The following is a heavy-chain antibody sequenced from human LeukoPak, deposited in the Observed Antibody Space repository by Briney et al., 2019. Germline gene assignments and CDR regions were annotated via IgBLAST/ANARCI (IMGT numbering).Heavy chain of an antibody. CDR1: GFTFSSYG. V-gene: IGHV3-30*18. D-gene: IGHD1-26*01. J-gene: IGHJ4*02. Sequence: GGSPRLSCAASGFTFSSYGMHWVRQAPGKGLEWVAVISYDGSNKYYADSVKGRFTISRDNSKNTLYLHMNSLRAEDTAVYYCAKGGSSGPDYWGQGTLVTVSS. CDR2: ISYDGSNK. CDR3: AKGGSSGPDY.